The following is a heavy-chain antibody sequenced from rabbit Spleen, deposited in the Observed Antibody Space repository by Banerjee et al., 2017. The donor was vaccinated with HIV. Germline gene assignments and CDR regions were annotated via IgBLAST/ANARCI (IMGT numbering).Heavy chain of an antibody. Sequence: QEQLVESGGGLVKPEGSLTLTCTVSGFSFSTGYDMNWVRQAPGKGLEWIGYIDPVFGITYYANWVNGRFSISRENAQNTVFLQMTSLTAADTATYFCARDGSGGSYFALWGPGTLVTVS. CDR2: IDPVFGIT. CDR3: ARDGSGGSYFAL. D-gene: IGHD8-1*01. J-gene: IGHJ4*01. CDR1: GFSFSTGYD. V-gene: IGHV1S45*01.